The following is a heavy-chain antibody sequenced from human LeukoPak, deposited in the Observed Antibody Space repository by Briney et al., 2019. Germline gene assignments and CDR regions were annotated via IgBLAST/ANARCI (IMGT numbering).Heavy chain of an antibody. Sequence: PSETLSLTCTVSGGSITSSSYYWGWIRQPPGKGLEWIGSVYYSGDTYYNSSLKSRVTISIDTSENHFSLKLTSVTATDTAVYYCTRKSLTTHAFDIWGQGTVVTVSS. CDR2: VYYSGDT. CDR3: TRKSLTTHAFDI. J-gene: IGHJ3*02. D-gene: IGHD4-11*01. V-gene: IGHV4-39*07. CDR1: GGSITSSSYY.